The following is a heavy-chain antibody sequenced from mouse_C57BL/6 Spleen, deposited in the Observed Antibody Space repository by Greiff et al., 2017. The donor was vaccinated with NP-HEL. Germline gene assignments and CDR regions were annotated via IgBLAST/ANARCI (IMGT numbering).Heavy chain of an antibody. J-gene: IGHJ1*03. CDR1: GFTFSDYG. CDR2: ISSGSSTI. Sequence: EVQLQESGGGLVKPGGSLKLSCAASGFTFSDYGMHWVRQAPEKGLEWVAYISSGSSTIYYADTVKGRFTISRENAKNTLVLQMTSLRSEDTAMYYCALKGHWYFDVWGTGTTVTVSS. V-gene: IGHV5-17*01. CDR3: ALKGHWYFDV.